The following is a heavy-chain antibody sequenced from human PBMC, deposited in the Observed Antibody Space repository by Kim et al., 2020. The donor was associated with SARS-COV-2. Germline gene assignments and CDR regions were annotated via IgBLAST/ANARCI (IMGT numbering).Heavy chain of an antibody. Sequence: ASVKVSCKASGYTFTSYDIDWVRQASGQGLEWMGWMNPDSADTGYVQKFQGRITMTRDTSTNTAYMELTSLTSDETAVYFCARGRNSNGAGTYYTDYWGQ. D-gene: IGHD3-10*01. CDR2: MNPDSADT. V-gene: IGHV1-8*01. CDR1: GYTFTSYD. J-gene: IGHJ4*02. CDR3: ARGRNSNGAGTYYTDY.